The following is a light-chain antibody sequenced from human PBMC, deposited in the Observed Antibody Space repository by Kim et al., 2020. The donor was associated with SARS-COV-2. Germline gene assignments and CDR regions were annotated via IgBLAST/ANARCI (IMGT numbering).Light chain of an antibody. CDR2: DAS. CDR1: HDINIF. CDR3: QQFDTLPLT. J-gene: IGKJ4*01. V-gene: IGKV1-33*01. Sequence: DIQMTQSPSSLSASVGDRVTITCRASHDINIFLNWFRQKPGEAPKLLISDASSLETGLPSRFSGSGSGTYFTFTISSLQPGDVATYYCQQFDTLPLTFGGGTKVDIK.